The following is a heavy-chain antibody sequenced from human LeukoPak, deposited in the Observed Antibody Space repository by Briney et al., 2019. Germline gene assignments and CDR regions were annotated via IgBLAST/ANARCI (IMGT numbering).Heavy chain of an antibody. V-gene: IGHV1-18*01. CDR1: GYTFTSYG. Sequence: ASVKVSCKASGYTFTSYGISWVRQAPGQGLGWMGWISAYNGNTNYAQKLQGRVTMTTDTPTSTAYMELRSLRSDDTAVYYCARGAHTYYDILTGYSQTPFDPWGQGTLVTVSS. CDR2: ISAYNGNT. J-gene: IGHJ5*02. CDR3: ARGAHTYYDILTGYSQTPFDP. D-gene: IGHD3-9*01.